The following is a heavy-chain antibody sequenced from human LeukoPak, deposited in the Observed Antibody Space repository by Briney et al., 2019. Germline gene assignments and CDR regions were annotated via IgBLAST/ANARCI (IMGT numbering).Heavy chain of an antibody. CDR2: IYYSGST. J-gene: IGHJ3*02. CDR3: ARVLIDYGDHDAFDI. D-gene: IGHD4-17*01. CDR1: SDSINSYY. Sequence: SETLSLTCTVSSDSINSYYWSWIRQPAGKGLEWIGYIYYSGSTNYNPSLKSRVTISVDTSKNQFSLKLSSVTAADTAVYYCARVLIDYGDHDAFDIWGQGTMVTVSS. V-gene: IGHV4-59*01.